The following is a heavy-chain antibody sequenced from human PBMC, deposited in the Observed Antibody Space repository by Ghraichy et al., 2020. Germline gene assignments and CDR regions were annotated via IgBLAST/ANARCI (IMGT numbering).Heavy chain of an antibody. Sequence: SQTLSLPCTVSADSIRSYYWRWIRQPPGMGLEWIGYIYYSGSTNYNPSLKSRVTTSVDTSKNQFSLKLSSLTAADTAVYYCARDPGYSSGWKDWYFDLWGRGTLVTVSS. CDR1: ADSIRSYY. J-gene: IGHJ2*01. CDR2: IYYSGST. D-gene: IGHD6-19*01. CDR3: ARDPGYSSGWKDWYFDL. V-gene: IGHV4-59*01.